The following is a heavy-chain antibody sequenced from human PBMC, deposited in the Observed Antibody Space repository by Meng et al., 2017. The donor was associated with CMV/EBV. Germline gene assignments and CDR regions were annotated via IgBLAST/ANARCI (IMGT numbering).Heavy chain of an antibody. CDR2: IYSGGST. J-gene: IGHJ3*02. CDR1: GFTVSSNY. Sequence: GESLKISCAASGFTVSSNYMSWVRQAPGKGLEWVSVIYSGGSTYYADSVKGRFTISRDNSKNTLYLQMNSLRAEDTAVYYCARDEGFASAFDIWGQGTVVTVSS. CDR3: ARDEGFASAFDI. V-gene: IGHV3-53*01.